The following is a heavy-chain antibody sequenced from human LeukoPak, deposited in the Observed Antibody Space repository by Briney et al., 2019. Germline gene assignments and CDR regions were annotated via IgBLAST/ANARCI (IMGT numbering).Heavy chain of an antibody. D-gene: IGHD2-2*01. CDR2: ISGSGGST. V-gene: IGHV3-23*01. CDR1: GFTFSSYA. Sequence: GGSLRLPCAASGFTFSSYAMSWVRQAPGKGLEWVSAISGSGGSTYYADSVKGRFTISRDNSKNTLYLQMNSLRAEDTAVYYYAKDSIVVPAASYFDYWGQGTLVTVSS. CDR3: AKDSIVVPAASYFDY. J-gene: IGHJ4*02.